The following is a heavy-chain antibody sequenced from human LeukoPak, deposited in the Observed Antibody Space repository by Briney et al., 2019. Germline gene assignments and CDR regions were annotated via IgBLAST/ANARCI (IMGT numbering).Heavy chain of an antibody. CDR1: GFTFSSYW. V-gene: IGHV3-7*01. CDR2: IKQDGSEK. J-gene: IGHJ4*02. Sequence: HPGGSLRLSCAASGFTFSSYWMSWVRLAPGKGLEWVANIKQDGSEKYYVDSVKGRFTISRDNAMNSLYLQLNSLGAEDTAVYYCARDRIVVPAAHYFDYWGQGTLVTVSS. CDR3: ARDRIVVPAAHYFDY. D-gene: IGHD2-2*01.